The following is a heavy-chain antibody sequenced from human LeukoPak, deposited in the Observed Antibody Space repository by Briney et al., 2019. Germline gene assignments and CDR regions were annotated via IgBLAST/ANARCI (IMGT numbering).Heavy chain of an antibody. CDR1: GFTFISYW. J-gene: IGHJ4*02. V-gene: IGHV3-7*01. CDR2: IKQDGSEK. D-gene: IGHD3-9*01. CDR3: ARDPVLRYFDWLSDLHNNEGRAGDY. Sequence: PGGPLRLSCAASGFTFISYWMSWVRQAPGKGLEWVANIKQDGSEKYYVDSVKGRFIISRDNAKNSLYLQMNSLRAEDTAVYYCARDPVLRYFDWLSDLHNNEGRAGDYWGQGTLVTVSS.